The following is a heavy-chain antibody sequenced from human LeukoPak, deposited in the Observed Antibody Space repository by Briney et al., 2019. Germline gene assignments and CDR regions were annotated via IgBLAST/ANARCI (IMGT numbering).Heavy chain of an antibody. Sequence: ASVKVSCKASGYTFTGYYMHWVRQAPGQGLEWMGWINPNSGGTNYAQKFQGRVTMTRDTSISTAYMELSRLRSDDTAVYYCARDGSYYYDSSGYYTVNWGQGTLVTVSS. D-gene: IGHD3-22*01. CDR3: ARDGSYYYDSSGYYTVN. CDR1: GYTFTGYY. CDR2: INPNSGGT. V-gene: IGHV1-2*02. J-gene: IGHJ4*02.